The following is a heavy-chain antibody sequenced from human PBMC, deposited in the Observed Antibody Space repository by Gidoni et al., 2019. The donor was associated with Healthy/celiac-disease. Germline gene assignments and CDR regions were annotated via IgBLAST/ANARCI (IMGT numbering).Heavy chain of an antibody. CDR3: ARGELYQLTLHYYYMDV. Sequence: QVQLVQSGAEVKKPGSSVKVSCKASGGTFRSYAISWVRQAPGKGLEWMGGIIPIFGTANYAQKFQGRVTITADESTSTAYMELSSLRSEDTAVYYCARGELYQLTLHYYYMDVWGKGTTVTVSS. J-gene: IGHJ6*03. D-gene: IGHD2-2*01. CDR1: GGTFRSYA. CDR2: IIPIFGTA. V-gene: IGHV1-69*01.